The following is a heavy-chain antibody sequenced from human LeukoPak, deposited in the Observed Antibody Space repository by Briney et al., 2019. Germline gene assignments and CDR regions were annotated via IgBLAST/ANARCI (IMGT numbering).Heavy chain of an antibody. Sequence: QPGGSLRLSCAASGFTVSSNYMSCVRQAPGKGLEWVSIIYSGGSTYYADSVKGRFTISRDTSKNTLYLQMNSLRAEDTAVYYCAREVGATRGLDPWGQGTLVTVSS. CDR1: GFTVSSNY. V-gene: IGHV3-53*01. CDR3: AREVGATRGLDP. D-gene: IGHD1-26*01. J-gene: IGHJ5*02. CDR2: IYSGGST.